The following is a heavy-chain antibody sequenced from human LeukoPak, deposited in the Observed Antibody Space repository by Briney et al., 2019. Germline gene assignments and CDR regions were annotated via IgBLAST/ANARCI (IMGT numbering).Heavy chain of an antibody. J-gene: IGHJ3*02. D-gene: IGHD2-2*01. Sequence: SETLSLTCTVSGGSISSNSYYWGWIRQPPGKGLEWIGSIYYSGNTYYSPSLKSRVTISVDTSKNHFSLKLNSVTAADTAVYYCARSYCSSTSCYAVGAFDIWGQGTMVTVSS. CDR2: IYYSGNT. CDR1: GGSISSNSYY. CDR3: ARSYCSSTSCYAVGAFDI. V-gene: IGHV4-39*02.